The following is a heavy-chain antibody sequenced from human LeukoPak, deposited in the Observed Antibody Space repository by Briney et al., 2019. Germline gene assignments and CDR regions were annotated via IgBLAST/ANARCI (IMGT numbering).Heavy chain of an antibody. D-gene: IGHD3-10*01. CDR1: GYTFTIYG. J-gene: IGHJ6*02. V-gene: IGHV1-18*01. CDR3: ARDFAGSYYTNYGMDV. CDR2: ISAYNGNT. Sequence: ASVKVSCKASGYTFTIYGISWVRQAPGQGLEWMGWISAYNGNTNYAQKLQGRVTMTTDTSTSTAYMELRSLRSDDTAVYYCARDFAGSYYTNYGMDVWGQGTTVTVSS.